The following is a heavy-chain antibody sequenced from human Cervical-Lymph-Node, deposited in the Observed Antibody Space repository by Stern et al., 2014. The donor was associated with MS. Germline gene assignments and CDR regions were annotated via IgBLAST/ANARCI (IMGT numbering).Heavy chain of an antibody. CDR1: GFTFDDYG. D-gene: IGHD5-12*01. J-gene: IGHJ4*02. CDR2: INWTGEGT. CDR3: VRGRYSGYDL. V-gene: IGHV3-20*01. Sequence: EVQLVESGGGVARPGGSLRLSCVASGFTFDDYGMSWVRQVAGKGLEWISGINWTGEGTGYADSVKGLFSISRDNDKRSIYLQMRSLRVEDTGLYRCVRGRYSGYDLWGQGSLVTVSS.